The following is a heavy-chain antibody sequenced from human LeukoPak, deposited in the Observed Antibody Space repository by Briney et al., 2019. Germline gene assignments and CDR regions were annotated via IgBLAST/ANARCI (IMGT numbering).Heavy chain of an antibody. CDR2: IWYDGSNK. CDR1: GFTFSSYG. CDR3: ARDPGAYSSGYYFDY. V-gene: IGHV3-33*01. J-gene: IGHJ4*02. Sequence: GRSLRLSCAASGFTFSSYGMHWVRQAPGKGLEWVALIWYDGSNKYYADSVKGRFTISRDNSKNTLYLQMNSLRVEDTAVYYCARDPGAYSSGYYFDYWGQGTLVTVSS. D-gene: IGHD6-19*01.